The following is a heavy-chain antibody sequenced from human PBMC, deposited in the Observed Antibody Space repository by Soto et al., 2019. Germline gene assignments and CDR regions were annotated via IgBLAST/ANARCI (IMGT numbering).Heavy chain of an antibody. Sequence: GGSLRLSCSASVFTFSSYAMHWGRQSPGKGLEYVSAISSNGGSTYYADSVKGRFTISRDNSKNTLYLQMSSLRAEDTAVYYCVSGGSSSLSIYGMDVWGQGTTVTVSS. V-gene: IGHV3-64D*06. CDR2: ISSNGGST. CDR1: VFTFSSYA. D-gene: IGHD2-15*01. CDR3: VSGGSSSLSIYGMDV. J-gene: IGHJ6*02.